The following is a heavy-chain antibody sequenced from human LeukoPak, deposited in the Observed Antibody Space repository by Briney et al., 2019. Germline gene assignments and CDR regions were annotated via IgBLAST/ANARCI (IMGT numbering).Heavy chain of an antibody. Sequence: GGSLRLSCAASGFTFSHYAIHWVRQAPGKGLEWVAVISYDGSKTYYADSVKGRFSISRDNSKNTVFLQVNSLRVEDTAMYYCARDVVAAGMNLTDSWGQGTFVTVSS. CDR2: ISYDGSKT. CDR1: GFTFSHYA. V-gene: IGHV3-30-3*01. CDR3: ARDVVAAGMNLTDS. D-gene: IGHD1-26*01. J-gene: IGHJ4*02.